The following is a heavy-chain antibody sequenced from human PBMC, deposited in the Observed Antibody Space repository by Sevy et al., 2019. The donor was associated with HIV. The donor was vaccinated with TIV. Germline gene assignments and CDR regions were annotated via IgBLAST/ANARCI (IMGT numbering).Heavy chain of an antibody. CDR2: IYYNGNA. V-gene: IGHV4-59*11. CDR3: ARDMENFYGMDV. CDR1: GVSISTHS. Sequence: SETLSLTCTVSGVSISTHSWSWIRQPPGKGLEYIGYIYYNGNANYNPSFQSQVTISGDTSMNQLSLKLTSVTAAETAVYYCARDMENFYGMDVWGQGTTVTVSS. D-gene: IGHD3-10*01. J-gene: IGHJ6*02.